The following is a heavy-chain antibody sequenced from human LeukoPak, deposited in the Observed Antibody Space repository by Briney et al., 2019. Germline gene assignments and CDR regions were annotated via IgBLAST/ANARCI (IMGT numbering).Heavy chain of an antibody. CDR2: IYYSGST. J-gene: IGHJ6*02. Sequence: SETLSLTCTVSGGSISSYYWSWIRQPPGKGLEWIGYIYYSGSTNYNLSLKSRVTISVDTSKNQFSLKLSSVTAADTAVYYCAREGAAFSSGWPNYYYYYGMDVWGQGTTVTVSS. D-gene: IGHD6-19*01. CDR3: AREGAAFSSGWPNYYYYYGMDV. CDR1: GGSISSYY. V-gene: IGHV4-59*12.